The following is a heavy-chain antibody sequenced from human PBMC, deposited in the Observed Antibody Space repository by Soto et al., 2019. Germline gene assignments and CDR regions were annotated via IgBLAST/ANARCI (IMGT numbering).Heavy chain of an antibody. V-gene: IGHV3-48*03. CDR2: IGFSGSTK. CDR3: ARSPFLECN. Sequence: PGGSLRLSCATSGFTFSSYEMNWVRQAPGKGLEWVSYIGFSGSTKYYADSVKGRFTISRDNAKNSLFLQMNSLRVEDTAVYYCARSPFLECNWAQGTLVTVYS. CDR1: GFTFSSYE. D-gene: IGHD3-3*02. J-gene: IGHJ4*02.